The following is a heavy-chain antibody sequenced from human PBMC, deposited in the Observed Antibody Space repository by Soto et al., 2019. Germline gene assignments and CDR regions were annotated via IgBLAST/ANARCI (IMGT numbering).Heavy chain of an antibody. D-gene: IGHD6-13*01. CDR2: INWNSGSI. V-gene: IGHV3-9*01. CDR1: GFTFDDYA. Sequence: EVQLVESGGGLVQPGRSLRLSCAASGFTFDDYAMHWVRQVPGKGLEWGSGINWNSGSIGYADSVKGRFAISRDNAKNSLHLQMNSLRAEDTAFYYCVKDESINWYSGHFRHWGQGNLVTVSS. J-gene: IGHJ1*01. CDR3: VKDESINWYSGHFRH.